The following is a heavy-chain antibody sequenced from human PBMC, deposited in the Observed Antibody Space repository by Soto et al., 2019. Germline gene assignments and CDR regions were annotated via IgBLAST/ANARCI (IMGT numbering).Heavy chain of an antibody. V-gene: IGHV5-51*01. Sequence: GESLKISCKGSGYSFTSYWNGWVRQMPGKGLEWMGIIYPGDPDTRYSPSFQGQVTISADKSISTAYLQWSSLKASDTAMYYCARLRSCSRNYYGMDFWGQGTTVTVSS. J-gene: IGHJ6*02. CDR3: ARLRSCSRNYYGMDF. D-gene: IGHD6-13*01. CDR2: IYPGDPDT. CDR1: GYSFTSYW.